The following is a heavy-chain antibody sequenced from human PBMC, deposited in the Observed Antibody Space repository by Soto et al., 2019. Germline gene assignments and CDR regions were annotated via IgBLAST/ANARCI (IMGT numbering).Heavy chain of an antibody. V-gene: IGHV4-39*01. CDR2: IYYSGST. J-gene: IGHJ6*02. D-gene: IGHD1-20*01. Sequence: SEPLSLTCTVSGGSISSSSYYWEWIRQPPGKGLEWIGSIYYSGSTYYNPSLKSRVTISVDTSKNQFSLKLSSVTAADTAVYYCARHNWNDEHDGMDVWGQGTTVTVS. CDR1: GGSISSSSYY. CDR3: ARHNWNDEHDGMDV.